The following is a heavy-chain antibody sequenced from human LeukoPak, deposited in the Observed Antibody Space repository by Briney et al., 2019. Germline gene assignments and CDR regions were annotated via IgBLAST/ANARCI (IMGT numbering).Heavy chain of an antibody. CDR2: IIPILGIA. D-gene: IGHD5-12*01. J-gene: IGHJ4*02. CDR3: ARPAQRSGYDRSRDFDY. CDR1: GGTFSSYA. Sequence: ASVKVSCKASGGTFSSYAISWVRQAPGQGLEWMGRIIPILGIANYAQKFQGSVTITADKSTSTAYMELSSLRSEDTAVYYCARPAQRSGYDRSRDFDYWGQGTLVTVSS. V-gene: IGHV1-69*04.